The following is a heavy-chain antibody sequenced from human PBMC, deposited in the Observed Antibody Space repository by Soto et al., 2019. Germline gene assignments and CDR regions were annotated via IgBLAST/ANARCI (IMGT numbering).Heavy chain of an antibody. Sequence: SETLSLTCAVSGGSISSSNWWSWVRQPPGKGLEWIGEIYHSGSTNYNPSLKSRVTISVDTSKNQFSLKLTSVTAADTAEYYCARVPAIGSSYLTSYYGMYVRGQRTTVTVSS. CDR2: IYHSGST. CDR3: ARVPAIGSSYLTSYYGMYV. CDR1: GGSISSSNW. J-gene: IGHJ6*02. V-gene: IGHV4-4*02. D-gene: IGHD2-21*01.